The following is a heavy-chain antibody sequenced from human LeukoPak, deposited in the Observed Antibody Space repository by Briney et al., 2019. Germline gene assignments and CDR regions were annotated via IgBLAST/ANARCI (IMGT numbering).Heavy chain of an antibody. V-gene: IGHV1-2*02. CDR3: ARHRIAVAGTPY. Sequence: ASVKVSCKASGYTFTDYYMHWVRQAPGQGLAWMGWINPNSGGTNYAQKLQGRVTMTRDTSISTAYMELSRLRSDDTAVYYCARHRIAVAGTPYWGQGALVTVSS. CDR2: INPNSGGT. J-gene: IGHJ4*02. CDR1: GYTFTDYY. D-gene: IGHD6-19*01.